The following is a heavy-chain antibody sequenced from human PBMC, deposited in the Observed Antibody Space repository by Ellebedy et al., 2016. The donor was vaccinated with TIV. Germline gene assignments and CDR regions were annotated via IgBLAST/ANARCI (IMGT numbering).Heavy chain of an antibody. Sequence: ASVKVSXXVSGDTLSELSMQWVRQAPGKGLEWMGVIDPEEGKIIYAQQFQGRVTMSEDTSTDTAYMELSSLRSEDMAVYYCTTVGCASTSCSDLGLFDYWGQGTLVTVSS. D-gene: IGHD2-2*01. CDR3: TTVGCASTSCSDLGLFDY. CDR1: GDTLSELS. CDR2: IDPEEGKI. V-gene: IGHV1-24*01. J-gene: IGHJ4*02.